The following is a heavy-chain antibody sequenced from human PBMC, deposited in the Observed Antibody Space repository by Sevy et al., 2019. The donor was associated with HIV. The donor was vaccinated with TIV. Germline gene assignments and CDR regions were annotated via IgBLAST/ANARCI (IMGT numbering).Heavy chain of an antibody. D-gene: IGHD6-19*01. Sequence: ASVKGSCKASGYTFTGYYMHWVRQAPGQGLEWMGRINPNSGGTNYAQKFQGRVTMTRDTSISTAYMELSRLRSDDTAVYYCARDTYSSGWTYFDYWGQGTLVTVSS. J-gene: IGHJ4*02. CDR3: ARDTYSSGWTYFDY. CDR2: INPNSGGT. CDR1: GYTFTGYY. V-gene: IGHV1-2*06.